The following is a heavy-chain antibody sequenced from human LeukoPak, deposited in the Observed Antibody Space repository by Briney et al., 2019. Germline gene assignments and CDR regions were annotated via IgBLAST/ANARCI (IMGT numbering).Heavy chain of an antibody. Sequence: GGSLRLSCAASGFTFSSYGMHWVRQAPGKGLEWVAVIWYDGSNKYYADSVKGRFTISRDNSKNTLYLQMNSLRAEDTAVYYCAKDGQLAPFDYWGQGTLVTVSS. CDR1: GFTFSSYG. D-gene: IGHD6-13*01. V-gene: IGHV3-33*06. CDR2: IWYDGSNK. J-gene: IGHJ4*02. CDR3: AKDGQLAPFDY.